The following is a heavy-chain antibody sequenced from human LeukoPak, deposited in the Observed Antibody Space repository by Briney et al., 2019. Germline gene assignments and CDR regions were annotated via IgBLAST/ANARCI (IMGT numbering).Heavy chain of an antibody. D-gene: IGHD2-15*01. Sequence: PGGSLRLSCAASGFTFSTYAMSWVRQPPGKGLEWASSIGGSGDTTYYADAVKGRFTITRDNSKNTLYLQMNSLRVDDTAVYYCVEDVVVIVTAKPGIWGQGTLVTVSS. CDR3: VEDVVVIVTAKPGI. CDR1: GFTFSTYA. J-gene: IGHJ4*02. CDR2: IGGSGDTT. V-gene: IGHV3-23*01.